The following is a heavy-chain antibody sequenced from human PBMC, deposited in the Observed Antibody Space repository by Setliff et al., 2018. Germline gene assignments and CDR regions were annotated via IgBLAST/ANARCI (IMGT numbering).Heavy chain of an antibody. Sequence: SETLSLTCTVSGGSISSYYWSWIRQPPGKGLEWIGYIDYSGSTNSIPSLKSRVTISVDTSKNQFSLRLSSVTAEDTAVYFCARRNYRTALDYWGQGTLVTVS. D-gene: IGHD3-16*02. CDR1: GGSISSYY. V-gene: IGHV4-59*12. CDR3: ARRNYRTALDY. J-gene: IGHJ4*02. CDR2: IDYSGST.